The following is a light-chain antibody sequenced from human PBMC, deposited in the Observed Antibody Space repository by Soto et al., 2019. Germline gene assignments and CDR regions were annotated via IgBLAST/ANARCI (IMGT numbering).Light chain of an antibody. CDR2: GAS. CDR3: QPYNNWLPSIT. Sequence: EIVMTQSPATLSVSPGERATLSCRASQSVSSNLAWYQQKPGQAPRLLIYGASTRATGIPARFSGSGSGTEFTLTISSLQCEYSAASYCQPYNNWLPSITFGQGTRLEIK. J-gene: IGKJ5*01. V-gene: IGKV3-15*01. CDR1: QSVSSN.